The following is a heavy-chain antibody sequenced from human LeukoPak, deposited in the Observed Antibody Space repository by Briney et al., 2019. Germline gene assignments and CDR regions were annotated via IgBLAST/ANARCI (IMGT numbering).Heavy chain of an antibody. Sequence: SETLSLTCAVYGGSFSGYYWSWIRQPPGKGLEWIGEINHSGSTNYNPSLKSRVTISVDTSKNQFSLKLSSVTAADMAVYYCARAPTRRYFDLWGRGTLVTVSS. J-gene: IGHJ2*01. CDR3: ARAPTRRYFDL. D-gene: IGHD4-11*01. CDR1: GGSFSGYY. V-gene: IGHV4-34*01. CDR2: INHSGST.